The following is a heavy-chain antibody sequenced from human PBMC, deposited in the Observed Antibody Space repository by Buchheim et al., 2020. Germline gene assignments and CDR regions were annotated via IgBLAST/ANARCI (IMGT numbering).Heavy chain of an antibody. D-gene: IGHD6-19*01. CDR2: ISCSGDAT. J-gene: IGHJ6*03. Sequence: EVQLLESGGGLVQPGGSLRLSCVASGFTFSNYDMTWVRQAPGKGLEWVSAISCSGDATYYTDSVKGRFSISRDNSKNTMYLQVNSLRAEDTAVYYCATRPPGIAVAGNYYYYYMDVWGKGTT. CDR1: GFTFSNYD. CDR3: ATRPPGIAVAGNYYYYYMDV. V-gene: IGHV3-23*01.